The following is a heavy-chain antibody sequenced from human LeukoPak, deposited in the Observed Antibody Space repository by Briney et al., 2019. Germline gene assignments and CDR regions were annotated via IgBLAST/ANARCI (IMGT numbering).Heavy chain of an antibody. V-gene: IGHV1-69*05. CDR2: IIPIFGTA. J-gene: IGHJ4*02. Sequence: ASVKVSCKASGYTFTGYYMHWVRQAPGQGLEWMGGIIPIFGTANYAQKFQGRVTITTDESTSTAYMELSSLRSEDTAVYYCARESGWGQGTLVTVSS. CDR1: GYTFTGYY. CDR3: ARESG. D-gene: IGHD6-25*01.